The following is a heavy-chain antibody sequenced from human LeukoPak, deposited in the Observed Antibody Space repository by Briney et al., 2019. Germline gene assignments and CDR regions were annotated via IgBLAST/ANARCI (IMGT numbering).Heavy chain of an antibody. V-gene: IGHV4-61*02. CDR1: GGAISSGPYY. D-gene: IGHD3-22*01. Sequence: SETLSLTCTVSGGAISSGPYYWNWVRQPAGKGLEWVGRISSRGSTLYNPSLKSRLTLSIDTSNNNFSMSLNSVTAADTAIYFCARGPYSYDSSGAFDIWGQGTMVTVSS. J-gene: IGHJ3*02. CDR2: ISSRGST. CDR3: ARGPYSYDSSGAFDI.